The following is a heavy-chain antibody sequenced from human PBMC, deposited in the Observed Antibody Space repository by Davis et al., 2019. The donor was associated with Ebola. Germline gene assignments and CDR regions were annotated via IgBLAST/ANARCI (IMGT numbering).Heavy chain of an antibody. CDR2: ISSSSSTI. CDR1: GFTFSSYS. V-gene: IGHV3-48*02. CDR3: ARPDDVDTAMVTWDYFDY. D-gene: IGHD5-18*01. J-gene: IGHJ4*02. Sequence: GGSLRLSCAASGFTFSSYSMNWVRQAPGKGLEWVSYISSSSSTIYYADSVKGRFTISRDNAKNSLYLQMNSLRDEDTAVYYCARPDDVDTAMVTWDYFDYWGQGTLVTVSS.